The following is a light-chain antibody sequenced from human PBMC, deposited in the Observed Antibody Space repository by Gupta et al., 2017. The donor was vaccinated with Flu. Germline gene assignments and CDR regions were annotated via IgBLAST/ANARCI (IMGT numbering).Light chain of an antibody. V-gene: IGLV3-19*01. CDR2: GKN. CDR3: NYRDSSGNLRV. CDR1: SLRSYY. J-gene: IGLJ3*02. Sequence: SSELTQAPAVSVALGQTVRITCLGDSLRSYYASWYQQKPGQAPVLVSSGKNNRPSGIPDRFSGCSAGNTDYSTILGAQAEEEADDDGNYRDSSGNLRVFGGGTKLTVL.